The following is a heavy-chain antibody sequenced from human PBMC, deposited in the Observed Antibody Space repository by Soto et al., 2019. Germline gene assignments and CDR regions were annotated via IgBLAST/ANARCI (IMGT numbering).Heavy chain of an antibody. V-gene: IGHV4-39*01. D-gene: IGHD3-10*02. J-gene: IGHJ4*02. CDR2: IYYSGST. Sequence: PSETLSLTCTVSGGSISSSSYYWGWIRQPPGKGLEWIGSIYYSGSTYYNPSLKSRVTISVDTSKNQFSLKLSSVTAADTAVYYCARLVVRSNFDYWGQGTLVTVSS. CDR3: ARLVVRSNFDY. CDR1: GGSISSSSYY.